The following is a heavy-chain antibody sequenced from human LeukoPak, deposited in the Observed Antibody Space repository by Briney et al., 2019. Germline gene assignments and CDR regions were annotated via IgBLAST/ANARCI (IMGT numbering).Heavy chain of an antibody. V-gene: IGHV4-28*01. J-gene: IGHJ6*03. CDR2: IYYSGST. D-gene: IGHD3-10*01. CDR3: ASSPSAFSGMDV. CDR1: GYPISSSNW. Sequence: SDTLSLTCAVSGYPISSSNWWGWIRQPPGKGLEWIGYIYYSGSTYYNPSLKSRVTMSVDTSKNQFSLKLSSVTAVDTAVYYCASSPSAFSGMDVWGKGTTVTVSS.